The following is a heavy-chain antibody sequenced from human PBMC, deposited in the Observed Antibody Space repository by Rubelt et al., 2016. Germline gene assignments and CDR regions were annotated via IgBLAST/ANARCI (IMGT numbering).Heavy chain of an antibody. CDR1: GGSISSSSYY. V-gene: IGHV4-39*07. CDR2: VRSSGGT. CDR3: ARKIKTARMDV. D-gene: IGHD1-14*01. J-gene: IGHJ6*02. Sequence: LQLQESGPGLVKPSETLSLTCSVSGGSISSSSYYWGWIRQAPVKGLEWIGSVRSSGGTYYNPSLKSRVTISGDTSKNQFSLKLSYLTAADTALYYCARKIKTARMDVWGQGTTVTVSS.